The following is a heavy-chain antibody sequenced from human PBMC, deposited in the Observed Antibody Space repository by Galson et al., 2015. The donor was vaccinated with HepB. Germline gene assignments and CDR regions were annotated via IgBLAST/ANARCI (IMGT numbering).Heavy chain of an antibody. CDR2: ISSSSSTI. J-gene: IGHJ4*02. Sequence: SLRLSCAASGFTFSSYSMNWVRQAPGKGLEWVSYISSSSSTIYYADSVKGRFTISRDNPKNSLYLQMNSLRAEDTAVYYCARDRRRENCSSTSCYSSRGLGYWGQGTLVTVSS. D-gene: IGHD2-2*02. CDR3: ARDRRRENCSSTSCYSSRGLGY. V-gene: IGHV3-48*01. CDR1: GFTFSSYS.